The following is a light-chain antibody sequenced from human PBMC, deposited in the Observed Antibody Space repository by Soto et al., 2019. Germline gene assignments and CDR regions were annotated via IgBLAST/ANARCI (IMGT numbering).Light chain of an antibody. V-gene: IGKV3-15*01. CDR1: QSVSSN. J-gene: IGKJ1*01. CDR3: QQYNSYWWT. Sequence: EMVMTQSPATLSVSPGERATLSCRASQSVSSNLAWYQQKPGQAPRLLIYGASTRATGIPARFSGSGSGTEFTLTISSLQSEDFAVYYCQQYNSYWWTFGQGTKVEIK. CDR2: GAS.